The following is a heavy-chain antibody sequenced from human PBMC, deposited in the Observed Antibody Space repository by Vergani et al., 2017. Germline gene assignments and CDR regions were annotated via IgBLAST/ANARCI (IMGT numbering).Heavy chain of an antibody. CDR2: MNPNSGNT. D-gene: IGHD5-18*01. CDR1: GYTFTSYD. V-gene: IGHV1-8*01. Sequence: QVQLVQSGAEVKKPGASVKVSCKASGYTFTSYDINWVRQATGQGLEWMGWMNPNSGNTGYAQKFQGRVTMTRNTSISTAYMELSSLRSEDTAVYYCAKNGYSYGSRYYYYYGMDVWGQGTTVTVSS. J-gene: IGHJ6*02. CDR3: AKNGYSYGSRYYYYYGMDV.